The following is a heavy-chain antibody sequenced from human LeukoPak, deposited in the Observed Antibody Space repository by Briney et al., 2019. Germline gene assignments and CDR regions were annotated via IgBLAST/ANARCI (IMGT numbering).Heavy chain of an antibody. V-gene: IGHV3-48*03. J-gene: IGHJ3*02. CDR1: GFTFSSYE. D-gene: IGHD2-2*02. CDR2: ISSSGSTI. Sequence: PGGSLRLSCAASGFTFSSYEMNWVRQAPGKGLEWVSYISSSGSTIYYADSVKGRFTISRDNAKNSLYLQMNSLRAEDTAVYYCAASIPPNAFDIWGQGTMVTVSS. CDR3: AASIPPNAFDI.